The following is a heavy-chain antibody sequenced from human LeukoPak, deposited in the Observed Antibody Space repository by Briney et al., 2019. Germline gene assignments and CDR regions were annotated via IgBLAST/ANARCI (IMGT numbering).Heavy chain of an antibody. V-gene: IGHV1-69*05. CDR3: ARDRLGDSSGYYSRWFDP. Sequence: SVKVSCKASGGTFSSYAISWVRQAPGQGLEWMGGIIRIFGTANYAQKFQGRVTITTDESTSTAYMELSSLRSEDTAVYYCARDRLGDSSGYYSRWFDPWGQGTLVTVSS. CDR2: IIRIFGTA. J-gene: IGHJ5*02. D-gene: IGHD3-22*01. CDR1: GGTFSSYA.